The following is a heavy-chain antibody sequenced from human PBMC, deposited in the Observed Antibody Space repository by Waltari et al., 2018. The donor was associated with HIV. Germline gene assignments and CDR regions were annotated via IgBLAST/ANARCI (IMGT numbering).Heavy chain of an antibody. CDR2: MCPSDSDT. D-gene: IGHD6-19*01. Sequence: QLVQSGGEVKQTGESLKISCKGSGFTFTNYWIAWVRQMPGKGPEWMGRMCPSDSDTKYTPSFQGHVTIPADRSTSTAYLQGSSLRASDTAMYYCASPKGGWLFAFDVWGQGTKVTVSS. V-gene: IGHV5-51*01. J-gene: IGHJ3*01. CDR1: GFTFTNYW. CDR3: ASPKGGWLFAFDV.